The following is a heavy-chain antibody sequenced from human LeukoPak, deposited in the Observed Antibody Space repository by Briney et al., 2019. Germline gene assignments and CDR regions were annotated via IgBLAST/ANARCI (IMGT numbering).Heavy chain of an antibody. CDR1: GYTFTSYG. D-gene: IGHD4-17*01. CDR2: IIPIFGIA. CDR3: ARGSDYGENNWFDP. Sequence: GASVKVSCKASGYTFTSYGISWVRQAPGQGLEWMGRIIPIFGIANYAQKFQGRVTITADKSTSTAYMELSSLRSEDTAVYYCARGSDYGENNWFDPWGQGTLVTVSS. V-gene: IGHV1-69*04. J-gene: IGHJ5*02.